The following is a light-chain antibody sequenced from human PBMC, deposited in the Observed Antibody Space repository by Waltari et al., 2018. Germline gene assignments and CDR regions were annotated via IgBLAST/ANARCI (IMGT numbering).Light chain of an antibody. CDR2: AAS. Sequence: DIQMTQSPSSVSASVGDRVTITCRASQGTSSWLAWYQQKPGKAPKLLIYAASSLQSGVPSRFSGSGSGTDFTLTISSLQPEDFATYYCQQANSFPPGFGQGTKVEIK. CDR1: QGTSSW. J-gene: IGKJ1*01. CDR3: QQANSFPPG. V-gene: IGKV1-12*01.